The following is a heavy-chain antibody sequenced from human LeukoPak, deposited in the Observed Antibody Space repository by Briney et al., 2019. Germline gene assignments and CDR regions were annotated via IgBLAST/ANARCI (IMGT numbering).Heavy chain of an antibody. D-gene: IGHD1-26*01. CDR2: IYSGGTT. Sequence: GGSLRLSCTASGFTISSNYMTWVRQAPGKGLEWVSVIYSGGTTYYADSVKGRFTFSRDNSKNTLYLQMNSLRAEDTAVYYCARGNSGSYYLHYFDYWGQGTLVTVSS. V-gene: IGHV3-53*01. J-gene: IGHJ4*02. CDR1: GFTISSNY. CDR3: ARGNSGSYYLHYFDY.